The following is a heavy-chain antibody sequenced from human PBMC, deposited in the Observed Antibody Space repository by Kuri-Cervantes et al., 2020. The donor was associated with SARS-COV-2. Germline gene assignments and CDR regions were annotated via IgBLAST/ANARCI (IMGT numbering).Heavy chain of an antibody. CDR1: GFSFSNSY. CDR3: ARDTRAFSWRAPQRSSYMDV. Sequence: GGSLRLSCAASGFSFSNSYMSWIRQAPGKGLEWLSYISGTSTYTYYAESVKGRSTISRDNAKNSLYLQMSSLRAEDTAFYYCARDTRAFSWRAPQRSSYMDVWGKGTTVTVSS. V-gene: IGHV3-11*06. D-gene: IGHD3-3*01. J-gene: IGHJ6*04. CDR2: ISGTSTYT.